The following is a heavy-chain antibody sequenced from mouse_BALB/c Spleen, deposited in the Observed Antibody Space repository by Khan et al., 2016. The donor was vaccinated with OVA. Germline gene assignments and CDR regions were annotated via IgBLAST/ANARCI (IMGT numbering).Heavy chain of an antibody. CDR1: GYIFTSYW. Sequence: VQLQQSGTVLARPGASVKMSCKASGYIFTSYWMHWVKQRPGQGLEWIGAIYPGDSDTNYNQNFKGKAKLTAVTSTSTAYMELSSLTNEDSAVYYCTRWSDWFAYWGQGTLVTVSA. CDR3: TRWSDWFAY. V-gene: IGHV1-5*01. J-gene: IGHJ3*01. CDR2: IYPGDSDT.